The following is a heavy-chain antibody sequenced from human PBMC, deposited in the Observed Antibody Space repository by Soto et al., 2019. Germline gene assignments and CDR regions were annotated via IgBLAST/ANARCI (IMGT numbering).Heavy chain of an antibody. CDR1: GGTFSSYA. D-gene: IGHD1-7*01. V-gene: IGHV1-69*13. J-gene: IGHJ6*02. CDR3: ARSGPPGITGTTSMDV. CDR2: IIPIFGTA. Sequence: SVKVSCKASGGTFSSYAISWVQQAPGQGLEWMGGIIPIFGTANYAQKFQGRVTITADESTSTAYMELSSLRSEDTAVYYCARSGPPGITGTTSMDVWGQGTTVTVS.